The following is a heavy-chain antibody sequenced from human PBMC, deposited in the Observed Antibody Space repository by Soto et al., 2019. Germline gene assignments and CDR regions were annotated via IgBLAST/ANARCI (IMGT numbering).Heavy chain of an antibody. CDR1: GYTFTSHN. D-gene: IGHD2-2*01. CDR3: ARVFDNQLFDY. CDR2: MDPSSGDT. J-gene: IGHJ4*02. V-gene: IGHV1-8*01. Sequence: GASVKVSCKASGYTFTSHNVNWVRQATGQGLEWMGWMDPSSGDTGYEQKFQGRVTMTRNTSRSTAYMELSSLSSEDTAVYYCARVFDNQLFDYWRQGTLVTVSS.